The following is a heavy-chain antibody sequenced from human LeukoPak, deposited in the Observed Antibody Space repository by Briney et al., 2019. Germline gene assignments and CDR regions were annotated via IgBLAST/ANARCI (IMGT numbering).Heavy chain of an antibody. CDR2: IHTSGST. D-gene: IGHD2-8*02. J-gene: IGHJ4*02. V-gene: IGHV4-4*07. CDR3: ARRDIRTGWSFDH. Sequence: PSETLSLTCTVSGGSISNYHWSWIRQPAGKGLEWIGRIHTSGSTNYNPPLKSRVSMSIDTPENQLSLTIRSVTAADTAVYYCARRDIRTGWSFDHWGQGILVTVSS. CDR1: GGSISNYH.